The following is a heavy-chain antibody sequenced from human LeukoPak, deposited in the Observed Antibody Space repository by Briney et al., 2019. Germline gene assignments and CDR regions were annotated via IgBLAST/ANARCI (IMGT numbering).Heavy chain of an antibody. CDR3: AKAAKTTVTTRWTFYYYYGMDV. CDR2: IRYDGSNK. CDR1: GFTFSSYG. V-gene: IGHV3-30*02. Sequence: PGESLRLSCAASGFTFSSYGRHWVRQAPGKGLEWVAFIRYDGSNKYYAATVKGRFTISRDNSMNTLYLQMNSLRAEDTAVYYCAKAAKTTVTTRWTFYYYYGMDVWGQGTTVTVSS. J-gene: IGHJ6*02. D-gene: IGHD4-17*01.